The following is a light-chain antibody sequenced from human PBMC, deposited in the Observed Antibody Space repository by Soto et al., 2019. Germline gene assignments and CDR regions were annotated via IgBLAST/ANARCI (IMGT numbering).Light chain of an antibody. V-gene: IGKV3-20*01. Sequence: EIVLTQSPCTLSLSPGQSATLSCRASQNIRSNYVAWFQQTPGQAPRLLIYGAVNKASGIPDRFSGSGSGTEFTLTISSLEPEDFVVYYCQQYHSPPLTFGQGTKVEIK. CDR2: GAV. CDR3: QQYHSPPLT. CDR1: QNIRSNY. J-gene: IGKJ1*01.